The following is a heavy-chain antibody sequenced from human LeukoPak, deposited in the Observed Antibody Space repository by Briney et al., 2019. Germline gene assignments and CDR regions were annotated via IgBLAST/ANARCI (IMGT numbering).Heavy chain of an antibody. CDR2: ISGSGGST. CDR1: GFTFSGYA. CDR3: AKDGYDYYYYYMDV. J-gene: IGHJ6*03. D-gene: IGHD1-1*01. Sequence: PGGSLRLSCAASGFTFSGYAMSWVRQAPGKWLEWVSAISGSGGSTYYADFVKGRFTISRDNSKNTLYLQMNSLRAEDTAVYYCAKDGYDYYYYYMDVWGRGTTVTVSS. V-gene: IGHV3-23*01.